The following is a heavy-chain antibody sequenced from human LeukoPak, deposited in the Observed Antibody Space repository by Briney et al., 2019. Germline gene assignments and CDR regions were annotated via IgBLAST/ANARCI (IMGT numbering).Heavy chain of an antibody. CDR1: GFTFSSYS. CDR2: ISSSSSYI. Sequence: GGSLRLSCAASGFTFSSYSMNWVRQAPGKGLEWVSSISSSSSYIYYADSVKGRFTISRDNAKNSLYLQMNSLRAEDTAVYYCARVGGRGASAAGTIDYWGQGTLVTVSA. D-gene: IGHD6-13*01. V-gene: IGHV3-21*01. CDR3: ARVGGRGASAAGTIDY. J-gene: IGHJ4*02.